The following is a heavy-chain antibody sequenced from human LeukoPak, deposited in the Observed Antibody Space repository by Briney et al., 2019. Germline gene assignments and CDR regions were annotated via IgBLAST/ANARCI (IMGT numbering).Heavy chain of an antibody. CDR1: GYTFTSYY. J-gene: IGHJ5*02. CDR2: ISAYNGDT. Sequence: ASVKVSCKASGYTFTSYYMHWVRQAPGQGLEWMGWISAYNGDTSYAQNLQDRVTMATDTSTSTAYMELRSLISDDTAVYYCARALRIAADWFDPWGQGTLVTVSS. D-gene: IGHD6-13*01. CDR3: ARALRIAADWFDP. V-gene: IGHV1-18*04.